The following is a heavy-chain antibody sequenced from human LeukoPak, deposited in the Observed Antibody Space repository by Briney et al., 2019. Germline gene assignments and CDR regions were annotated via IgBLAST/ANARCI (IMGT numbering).Heavy chain of an antibody. D-gene: IGHD3-16*01. J-gene: IGHJ4*02. CDR3: EGGVT. CDR2: ILFDGSRT. V-gene: IGHV3-30*03. Sequence: GGSLRLSCAASGFTFRDYGMHWVRQTPGKELEWLAVILFDGSRTYYADSVKGRFTISRDNSKNTLYLQMDSLRAEDTAVYYCEGGVTWGQGTLVTVSS. CDR1: GFTFRDYG.